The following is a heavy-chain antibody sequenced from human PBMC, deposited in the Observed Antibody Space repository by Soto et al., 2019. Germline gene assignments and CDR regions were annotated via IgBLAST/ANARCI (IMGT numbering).Heavy chain of an antibody. CDR2: INSDGSTT. Sequence: EVQLVESGGGLVHPGESLRLSCAASGFTFNSYWMHWVRQAPGEGLVWVSRINSDGSTTNYADSVMGRFTISRDSANNALYLQMNSLRAEDTAVYYCSRRGLYRFGYLDYWGQGALLTVSS. D-gene: IGHD3-10*01. V-gene: IGHV3-74*01. CDR3: SRRGLYRFGYLDY. J-gene: IGHJ4*02. CDR1: GFTFNSYW.